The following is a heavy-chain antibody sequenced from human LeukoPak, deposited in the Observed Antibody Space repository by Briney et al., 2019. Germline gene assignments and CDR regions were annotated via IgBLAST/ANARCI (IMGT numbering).Heavy chain of an antibody. CDR2: IWYNGSNK. CDR3: ARDIAVAGVFDY. CDR1: GFTFSSYG. D-gene: IGHD6-19*01. V-gene: IGHV3-33*01. Sequence: PGGSLGLSCAASGFTFSSYGMDLVRQAPGKGLEWVAVIWYNGSNKYYADSVKGRFTISRDNSKNTLYLQMNSLRAEDTAVYYRARDIAVAGVFDYWGQGTLVTVSS. J-gene: IGHJ4*02.